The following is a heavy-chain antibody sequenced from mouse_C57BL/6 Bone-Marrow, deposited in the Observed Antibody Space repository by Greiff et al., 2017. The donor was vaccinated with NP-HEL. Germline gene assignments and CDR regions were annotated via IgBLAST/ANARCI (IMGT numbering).Heavy chain of an antibody. CDR2: IYPGSGST. J-gene: IGHJ1*03. V-gene: IGHV1-55*01. Sequence: QVQLKQPGAELVKPGASVKMSCKASGYTFTSYWITWVKQRPGQGLEWIGDIYPGSGSTNYNEKFKSKATLTVDTSSSTAYMQLSSLTSEDSAVYYCARCYYGSSYWYFDVWGTGTTVTVSS. CDR1: GYTFTSYW. CDR3: ARCYYGSSYWYFDV. D-gene: IGHD1-1*01.